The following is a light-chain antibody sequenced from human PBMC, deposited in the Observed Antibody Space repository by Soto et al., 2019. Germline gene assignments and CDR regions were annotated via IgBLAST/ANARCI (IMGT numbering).Light chain of an antibody. J-gene: IGLJ1*01. CDR3: LSKTSSISYV. Sequence: QSVLTQPASVSGSPGQSISISCTGTTSDGGGYNYVSWYQQHPGKVPKLLIHQVSNRPSVVSNRFSGSKSGNTASLTISGLQAEDEADYYCLSKTSSISYVFGTGTKVTVL. CDR2: QVS. CDR1: TSDGGGYNY. V-gene: IGLV2-14*01.